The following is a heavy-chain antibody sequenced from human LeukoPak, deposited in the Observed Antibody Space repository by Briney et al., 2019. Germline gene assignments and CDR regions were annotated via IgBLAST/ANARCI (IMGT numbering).Heavy chain of an antibody. V-gene: IGHV1-69*05. CDR2: IIPIFGTA. CDR1: GGTFSSYA. D-gene: IGHD2-21*02. Sequence: GASVKVSCKASGGTFSSYAISWVRQAPGQGLEWMGGIIPIFGTANYAQKFQGRVTITRDTSASTAYMELSSLRSEDMAVYYCARAAYCGGDCYSYYFDYWGQGTLVTVSS. J-gene: IGHJ4*02. CDR3: ARAAYCGGDCYSYYFDY.